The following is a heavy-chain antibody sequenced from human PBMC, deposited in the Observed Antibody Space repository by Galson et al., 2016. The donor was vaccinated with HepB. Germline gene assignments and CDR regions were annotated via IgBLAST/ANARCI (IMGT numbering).Heavy chain of an antibody. D-gene: IGHD5-24*01. V-gene: IGHV1-18*04. CDR2: ISTYNGNT. J-gene: IGHJ6*03. Sequence: SVKVSCKASGYTFTSYGISWVRQAPGQGLEWMGWISTYNGNTNYAQNLQGRVTMTTDTSTSTVNMELRSLRSDDTAVYYCAREMESHGSFLYSDGQPLYYYYYMDVWGRGTTVTVSS. CDR1: GYTFTSYG. CDR3: AREMESHGSFLYSDGQPLYYYYYMDV.